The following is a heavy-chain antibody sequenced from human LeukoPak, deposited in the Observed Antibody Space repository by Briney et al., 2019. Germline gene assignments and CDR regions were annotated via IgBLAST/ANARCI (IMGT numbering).Heavy chain of an antibody. CDR3: AREDGDYYDSSGYYFDY. Sequence: GGSLRLSCTASGFTVSSNYMNWVRQAPGKGLEWVSVIYRGGSTHYADSVKGRFTISRDNSKNTLYLQMTSLRAEDTAVYYCAREDGDYYDSSGYYFDYWGQGTLVTVSS. CDR2: IYRGGST. J-gene: IGHJ4*02. V-gene: IGHV3-53*01. CDR1: GFTVSSNY. D-gene: IGHD3-22*01.